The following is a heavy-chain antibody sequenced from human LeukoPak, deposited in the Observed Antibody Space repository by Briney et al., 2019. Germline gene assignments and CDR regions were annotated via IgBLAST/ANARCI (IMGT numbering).Heavy chain of an antibody. Sequence: ASVKVSCKASGYTFTSYHMHGVRQAPGQGLEWMGIINPSGGRTSYAQKFQGRVTMTRDMSTSTVYMELSSLRSEDTAVYYCARGPGEGGSSGYYYGKPEDPAEYYFDYWGEGTLVTVSS. CDR2: INPSGGRT. V-gene: IGHV1-46*01. CDR3: ARGPGEGGSSGYYYGKPEDPAEYYFDY. D-gene: IGHD3-22*01. CDR1: GYTFTSYH. J-gene: IGHJ4*02.